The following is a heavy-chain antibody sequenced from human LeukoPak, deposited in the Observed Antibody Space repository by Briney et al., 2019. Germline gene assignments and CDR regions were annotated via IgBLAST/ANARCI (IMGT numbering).Heavy chain of an antibody. J-gene: IGHJ4*02. CDR1: GFTFSSYW. CDR3: TRDPPSSGWSFDY. CDR2: IWFDGKTT. Sequence: GGSLRLSCAASGFTFSSYWMSWVRQAPGKGLEWVAMIWFDGKTTYYVNSVKGRFTISRDNSKNTVDLRMNSLRAEDTAVYYCTRDPPSSGWSFDYWGQGTLVTVSS. D-gene: IGHD6-19*01. V-gene: IGHV3-33*08.